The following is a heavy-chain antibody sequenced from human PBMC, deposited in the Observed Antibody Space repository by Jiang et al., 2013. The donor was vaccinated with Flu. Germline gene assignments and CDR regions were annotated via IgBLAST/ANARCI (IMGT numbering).Heavy chain of an antibody. D-gene: IGHD3-22*01. CDR3: ARDPTYYYDSSGHTYAEYFQH. Sequence: SGYTLPAMVSAGCDQAPGQGLDVDGMDQRLQIGNTNYAQKLQGRVTMTTDTSTSTAYMELRSLRSDDTAVYYCARDPTYYYDSSGHTYAEYFQHWGQGTLVTVSS. J-gene: IGHJ1*01. V-gene: IGHV1-18*01. CDR2: QRLQIGNT. CDR1: GYTLPAMV.